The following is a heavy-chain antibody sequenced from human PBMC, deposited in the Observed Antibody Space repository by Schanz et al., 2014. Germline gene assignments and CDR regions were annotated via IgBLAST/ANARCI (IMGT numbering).Heavy chain of an antibody. J-gene: IGHJ3*02. CDR3: ARDRWDWNNAFDI. V-gene: IGHV3-66*01. D-gene: IGHD1-1*01. CDR1: GFTVSSNY. Sequence: VQLVESGGGLVQPGGSLRLSCAASGFTVSSNYMSWVRQAPGKGLEWVSVIYGGGITYYADSVKGRFTISRDNSKNTLYLQMNSLRAEDTAVYYCARDRWDWNNAFDIWGQGTMVTVSS. CDR2: IYGGGIT.